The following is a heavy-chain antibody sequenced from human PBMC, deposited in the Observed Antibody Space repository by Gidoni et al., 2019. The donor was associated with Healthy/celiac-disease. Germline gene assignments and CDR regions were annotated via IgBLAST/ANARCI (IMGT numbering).Heavy chain of an antibody. Sequence: QVQLQESGPGLVKPSQTLSLTCTVSGGSISSGSYYWSWIRQPAGKGMEWIGRIYTSGRTNYNPSLKSRVTISVDTSKNQFSLKLSSVTAADTAVYYCARDPGIYCTNGVCSNWFDPWGQGTLVTVSS. V-gene: IGHV4-61*02. CDR2: IYTSGRT. J-gene: IGHJ5*02. D-gene: IGHD2-8*01. CDR1: GGSISSGSYY. CDR3: ARDPGIYCTNGVCSNWFDP.